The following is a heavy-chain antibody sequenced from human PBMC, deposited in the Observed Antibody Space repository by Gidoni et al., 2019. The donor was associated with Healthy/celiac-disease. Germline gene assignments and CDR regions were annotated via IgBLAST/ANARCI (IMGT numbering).Heavy chain of an antibody. Sequence: EVQLLESGGGLVQPGGSLRLACAASGFTFSSYAMSWVRQAPGKGLEWVSAISGSGGSTYYADSVKGRFTISRDNSKNTLYLQMNSLRAEDTAVYYCAKGHGSGPSPVAGTYYGMDVWGQGTTVTVSS. CDR2: ISGSGGST. CDR3: AKGHGSGPSPVAGTYYGMDV. V-gene: IGHV3-23*01. J-gene: IGHJ6*02. D-gene: IGHD6-19*01. CDR1: GFTFSSYA.